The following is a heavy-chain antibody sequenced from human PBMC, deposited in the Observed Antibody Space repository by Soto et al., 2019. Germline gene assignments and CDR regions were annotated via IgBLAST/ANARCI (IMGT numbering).Heavy chain of an antibody. CDR3: AGSYSGSPWGNLRY. CDR1: GGSISSGGYY. CDR2: IYYSGST. D-gene: IGHD1-26*01. J-gene: IGHJ4*02. V-gene: IGHV4-31*03. Sequence: QVQLQESGAGLVKPSQTLSLTCTVSGGSISSGGYYWSWIRQHQGKGLEWNGYIYYSGSTYYTPSRKIRVTIAVDTSKNHLSLKLSSVTAADTDVYYCAGSYSGSPWGNLRYWGQGTLVTVSS.